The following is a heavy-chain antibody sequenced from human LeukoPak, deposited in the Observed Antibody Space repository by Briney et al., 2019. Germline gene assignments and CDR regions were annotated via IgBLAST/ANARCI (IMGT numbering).Heavy chain of an antibody. CDR3: ARSPSEYWDFDY. Sequence: GGSLRLSCAVSGFTFSTYAMNWVRQAPGKGLEWVSSISTSSSYIYYADSVKGRFTISRDNAKNSLYLQMKSLRAEDTAVYYCARSPSEYWDFDYWGQGTLVTVSS. V-gene: IGHV3-21*06. CDR2: ISTSSSYI. D-gene: IGHD6-6*01. CDR1: GFTFSTYA. J-gene: IGHJ4*02.